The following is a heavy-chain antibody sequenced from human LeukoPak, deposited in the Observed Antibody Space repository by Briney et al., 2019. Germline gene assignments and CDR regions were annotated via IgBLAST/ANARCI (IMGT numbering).Heavy chain of an antibody. J-gene: IGHJ3*02. CDR2: IKDDGSVT. CDR3: AKSPGGVTTGDAFDI. CDR1: GFNFRIHW. D-gene: IGHD3-16*01. Sequence: GGSLRLSCAASGFNFRIHWMHWVRQAPGKGPVWVSRIKDDGSVTYADSVKGRFTNSRDNSKNALYLQMDSLRAEDTAVYYCAKSPGGVTTGDAFDIWGQGTMVTVSS. V-gene: IGHV3-74*01.